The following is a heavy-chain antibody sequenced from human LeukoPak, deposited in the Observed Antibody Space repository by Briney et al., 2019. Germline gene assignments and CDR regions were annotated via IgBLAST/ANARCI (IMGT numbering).Heavy chain of an antibody. CDR1: GFTFRTSG. D-gene: IGHD3-10*01. CDR2: ISGSGGST. CDR3: AKEITMVRGVYFDY. J-gene: IGHJ4*02. V-gene: IGHV3-23*01. Sequence: GGSLRLSCAASGFTFRTSGMNWVRQAPGKGLEWVSAISGSGGSTYYADSVKGRFTISRDNSKNTLYLQMNSLRAEDTAVYYCAKEITMVRGVYFDYWGQGTLVTVSS.